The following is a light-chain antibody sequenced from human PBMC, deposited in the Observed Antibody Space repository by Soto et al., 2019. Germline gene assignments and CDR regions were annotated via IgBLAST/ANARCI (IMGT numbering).Light chain of an antibody. CDR2: GAS. CDR1: QSVSIY. Sequence: EIVLAQSPATLSLSPGERAALSCRASQSVSIYLAWYQQKPGQSPRLLIYGASTRATGIPARFSGSGSGTQFTLTISSLQSEDFAVYYCQQYNNWPPAWTFGQGTKVDIK. CDR3: QQYNNWPPAWT. J-gene: IGKJ1*01. V-gene: IGKV3-15*01.